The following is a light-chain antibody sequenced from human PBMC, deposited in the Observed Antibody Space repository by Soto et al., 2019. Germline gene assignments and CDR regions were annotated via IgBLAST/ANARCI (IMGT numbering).Light chain of an antibody. CDR1: SSNIGSNY. CDR3: AAWDDRLSGWV. CDR2: RND. V-gene: IGLV1-47*01. Sequence: QSVLTQPPSASGTPGQRVTISCSGSSSNIGSNYVYCYQQLPGTAPKLLIYRNDQRPSGVPDRFSGSKSGTSASLAISGLRSEDEADYYCAAWDDRLSGWVFGGGTKLTVL. J-gene: IGLJ3*02.